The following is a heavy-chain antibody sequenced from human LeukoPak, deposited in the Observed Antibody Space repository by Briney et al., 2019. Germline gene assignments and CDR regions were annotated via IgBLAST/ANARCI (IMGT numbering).Heavy chain of an antibody. CDR1: GFTFSSSA. V-gene: IGHV3-23*01. CDR2: ISGSGSGSIT. Sequence: GGSLRHSCAASGFTFSSSAMSWVRQAPGKGLEWVSTISGSGSGSITYYADSVKGRFTIFRDNSKNTLYLQMSSLRAEDTAVYYCAKSGYNRFDYWGQGTLVTVSS. CDR3: AKSGYNRFDY. D-gene: IGHD5-24*01. J-gene: IGHJ4*02.